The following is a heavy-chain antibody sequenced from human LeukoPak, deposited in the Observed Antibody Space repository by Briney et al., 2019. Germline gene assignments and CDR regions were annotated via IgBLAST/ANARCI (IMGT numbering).Heavy chain of an antibody. V-gene: IGHV4-34*01. CDR1: GGSFSGYY. J-gene: IGHJ5*02. CDR3: ASTGDSTWYNWFDP. Sequence: SETLSLTCAVYGGSFSGYYWSWIRQPPGKGLEWIGEINHSGSTRYNPSVKSRVTISVDTSKNQLSLKLSSVTAADTAVYYCASTGDSTWYNWFDPWGQGTLVIVSS. CDR2: INHSGST. D-gene: IGHD6-13*01.